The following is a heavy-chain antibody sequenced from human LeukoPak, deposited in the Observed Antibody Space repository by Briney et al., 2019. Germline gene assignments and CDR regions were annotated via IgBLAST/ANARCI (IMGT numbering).Heavy chain of an antibody. Sequence: SETLSLTCTVSGGSISSGSYYWSWIRQPAGKGLEWIGRIYTSGSTNYNPSLKSRVTISVDTSKNQFSLKLSSVTAADTAVYYCARESPGGNRYFDYWGQGTLVTVSS. CDR2: IYTSGST. V-gene: IGHV4-61*02. J-gene: IGHJ4*02. CDR1: GGSISSGSYY. CDR3: ARESPGGNRYFDY. D-gene: IGHD4-23*01.